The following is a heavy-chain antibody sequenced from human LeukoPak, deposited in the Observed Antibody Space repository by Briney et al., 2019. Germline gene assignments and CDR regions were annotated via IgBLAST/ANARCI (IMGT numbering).Heavy chain of an antibody. CDR2: INPNSGGT. V-gene: IGHV1-2*02. D-gene: IGHD3-22*01. CDR1: GYTFTGHY. CDR3: ARESYYDSSGYPNWFDP. J-gene: IGHJ5*02. Sequence: GASVKVSCKASGYTFTGHYMHWVRQAPGQGLEWMGWINPNSGGTNYAQKFQGRVTMTRDTSISTAYMELSRLRSDDTAVYYYARESYYDSSGYPNWFDPWGQGTLVTVSS.